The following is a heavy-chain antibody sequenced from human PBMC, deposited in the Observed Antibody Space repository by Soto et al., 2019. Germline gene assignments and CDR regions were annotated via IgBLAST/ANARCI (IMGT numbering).Heavy chain of an antibody. D-gene: IGHD6-13*01. CDR2: ISSSSSTI. CDR1: GFTFSSYS. J-gene: IGHJ6*02. Sequence: EVQLVESGGGLVQPGGSLRLSCAASGFTFSSYSMNWVRQAPGKGLEWVSYISSSSSTIYYADSVKGRFTISRDNAKNSLHLQMNSLRDEDTAVYYCARDRYSRRYGMDVWGQGTTVTVSS. CDR3: ARDRYSRRYGMDV. V-gene: IGHV3-48*02.